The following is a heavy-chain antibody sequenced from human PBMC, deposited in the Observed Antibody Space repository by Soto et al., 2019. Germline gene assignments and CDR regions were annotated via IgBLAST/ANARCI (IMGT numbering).Heavy chain of an antibody. Sequence: GGSLRLSCAASGFTFSSYSMNWVRQAPGKGLEWVSYISSSSSTIYYADSVKGRFTISRDNAKNSLYLQKNSLRAEDMAVYYCVLQLLYFDYWGQGTLVTVSS. CDR3: VLQLLYFDY. D-gene: IGHD2-2*01. CDR2: ISSSSSTI. CDR1: GFTFSSYS. V-gene: IGHV3-48*01. J-gene: IGHJ4*02.